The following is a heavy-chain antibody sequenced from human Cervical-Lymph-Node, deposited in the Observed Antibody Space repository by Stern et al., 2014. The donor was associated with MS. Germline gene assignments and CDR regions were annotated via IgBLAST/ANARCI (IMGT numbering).Heavy chain of an antibody. J-gene: IGHJ3*02. CDR1: GFSLSTSGAG. CDR2: LYWDDDK. CDR3: AHRPPRRIAVADDAFDI. D-gene: IGHD6-19*01. V-gene: IGHV2-5*05. Sequence: QITLKESGPTLVKPTQTLTLTCTFSGFSLSTSGAGVGWIRQPPGKALEWLALLYWDDDKPYGPSLKSRLTNTKDTSKIQVVLTMTNMDPVDTATYYCAHRPPRRIAVADDAFDIWGQGTMVTVSS.